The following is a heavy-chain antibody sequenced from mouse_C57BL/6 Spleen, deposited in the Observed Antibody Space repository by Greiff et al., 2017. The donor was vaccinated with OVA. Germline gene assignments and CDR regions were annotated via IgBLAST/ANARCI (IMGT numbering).Heavy chain of an antibody. Sequence: VKLMESGPGLVQPSQSLSITCTVSGFSLTSYGVHWVRQSPGKGLEWLGVIWSGGSTDYNAAFISRLSISKDNSKSQVFFKMNSLQADDTAIYYCARNSDYYGSSYFYFDVWGTGTTVTVSS. CDR2: IWSGGST. CDR1: GFSLTSYG. V-gene: IGHV2-2*01. J-gene: IGHJ1*03. D-gene: IGHD1-1*01. CDR3: ARNSDYYGSSYFYFDV.